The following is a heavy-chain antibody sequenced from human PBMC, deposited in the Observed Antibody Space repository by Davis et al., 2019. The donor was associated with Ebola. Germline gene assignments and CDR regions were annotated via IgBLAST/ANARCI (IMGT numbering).Heavy chain of an antibody. CDR1: GGTFSTYT. V-gene: IGHV1-69*13. J-gene: IGHJ6*02. CDR2: IIPTFGAP. CDR3: ARREVIWGIYGMDV. D-gene: IGHD3-16*01. Sequence: SVKVSCKASGGTFSTYTFTWVRQAPGQGLEWMGGIIPTFGAPTYAQRFQGRVTITADESTRTAYMELSSLTSEDTAVYFCARREVIWGIYGMDVWGQGTTVTVSS.